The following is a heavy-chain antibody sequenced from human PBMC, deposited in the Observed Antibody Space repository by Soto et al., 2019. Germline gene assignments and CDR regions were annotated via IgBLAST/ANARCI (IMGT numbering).Heavy chain of an antibody. Sequence: PWGSLRLSCAASGFHFITYRIICFRRSPGKWLEWVSSITANSDYTYHADSLKGRFTISRDNAKSSLYLQMNNLRVDDTALYFCTRVDGYTHPSDFWGQGTQVTVSS. J-gene: IGHJ4*02. CDR1: GFHFITYR. CDR2: ITANSDYT. V-gene: IGHV3-21*01. D-gene: IGHD5-12*01. CDR3: TRVDGYTHPSDF.